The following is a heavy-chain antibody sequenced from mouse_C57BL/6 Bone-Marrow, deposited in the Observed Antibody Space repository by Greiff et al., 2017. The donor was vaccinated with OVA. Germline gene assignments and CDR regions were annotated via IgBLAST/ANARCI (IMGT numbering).Heavy chain of an antibody. CDR1: GYAFTNYL. V-gene: IGHV1-54*01. J-gene: IGHJ4*01. D-gene: IGHD2-1*01. Sequence: VQLQQSGAELVRPGTSVKVSCKASGYAFTNYLIEWVKQRPGQGLEWIGVINPGSGGTNYNEKFKGKATLTADKSSSTAYMQLSSLTSEDSAVYFCARGGYGNYYAMDYWGQGTSVTVSS. CDR2: INPGSGGT. CDR3: ARGGYGNYYAMDY.